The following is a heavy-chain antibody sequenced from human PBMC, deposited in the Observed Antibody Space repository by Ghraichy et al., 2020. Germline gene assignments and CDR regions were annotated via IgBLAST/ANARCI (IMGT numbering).Heavy chain of an antibody. J-gene: IGHJ3*01. D-gene: IGHD1-26*01. CDR2: IAHGGNT. V-gene: IGHV4-38-2*01. Sequence: SETLSLTCAVSGYSISSGSYWGWIRQPPGKGLEWIGAIAHGGNTYFNPSLKSRFTMSVDTSKNQISLQLDYVTAADAAVYYCARTLTGSFPNAFELWGQGTMVTVSS. CDR1: GYSISSGSY. CDR3: ARTLTGSFPNAFEL.